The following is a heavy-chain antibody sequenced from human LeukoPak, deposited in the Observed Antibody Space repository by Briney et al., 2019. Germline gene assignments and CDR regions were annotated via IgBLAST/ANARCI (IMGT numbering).Heavy chain of an antibody. CDR2: ISSSSYI. J-gene: IGHJ1*01. D-gene: IGHD6-19*01. CDR1: GFTFSSYS. Sequence: PGGSLRLSCAASGFTFSSYSMNWVRQAPGKGLEWVSSISSSSYIYYADSVKGRFTISRDNSKNTLYLQMNSLRAEDTAVYYCAKDRSGWYTEYFQHWGQGTLVTVSS. CDR3: AKDRSGWYTEYFQH. V-gene: IGHV3-21*04.